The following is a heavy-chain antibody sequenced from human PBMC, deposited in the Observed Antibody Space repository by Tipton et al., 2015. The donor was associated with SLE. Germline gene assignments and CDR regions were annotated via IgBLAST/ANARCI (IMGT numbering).Heavy chain of an antibody. CDR3: ARGFRLQGYSNYMDV. D-gene: IGHD4-11*01. CDR2: ISYSGTT. J-gene: IGHJ6*03. V-gene: IGHV4-31*03. Sequence: TLSLTCTVSGGFISSYGNFWTWIRQPPGKGLEWIGYISYSGTTYYNPSLRTRVTISVDTSKNQFSLHLNSVTAADTAVYYCARGFRLQGYSNYMDVWGKGTAVTVSS. CDR1: GGFISSYGNF.